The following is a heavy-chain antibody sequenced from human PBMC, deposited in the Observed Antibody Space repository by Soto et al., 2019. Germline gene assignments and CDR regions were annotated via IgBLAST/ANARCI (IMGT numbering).Heavy chain of an antibody. CDR1: GISIISYY. J-gene: IGHJ3*02. V-gene: IGHV4-59*08. CDR3: ARLYGLDAFDI. CDR2: IYYSGST. Sequence: SETLYLTCPVYGISIISYYWRWIRPPPGKGLEWIGFIYYSGSTNYNPSLKSRVTISVDTSKNQFSLKLSSVTAADTAVYYCARLYGLDAFDIWGQGTMVT. D-gene: IGHD3-16*02.